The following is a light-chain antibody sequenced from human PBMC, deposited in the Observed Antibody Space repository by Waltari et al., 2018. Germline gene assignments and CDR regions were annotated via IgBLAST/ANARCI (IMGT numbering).Light chain of an antibody. CDR2: GSS. CDR3: QSYDTSLSVV. Sequence: QSVLTQPPSVSGAPGQRVTITCTGSGPNLGPGYDVHWYQHLPRAAPKLLIYGSSTRPLGVPDRFFGSTSGTSASLAITGLQAEDEADYYCQSYDTSLSVVFGGGTKLTVL. CDR1: GPNLGPGYD. V-gene: IGLV1-40*01. J-gene: IGLJ3*02.